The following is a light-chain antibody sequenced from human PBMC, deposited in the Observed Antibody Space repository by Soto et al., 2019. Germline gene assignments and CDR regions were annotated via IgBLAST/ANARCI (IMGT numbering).Light chain of an antibody. J-gene: IGKJ5*01. V-gene: IGKV3-11*01. Sequence: EIVLTHSPATLSLSPGERATLSSRASQSVSSYLAWYQQKPGQAPRLLIYDASNRATGIPARFSGSGSGTEFTLTISSLQSEDFAVYYCQQYNNWPITFGQGTRLEI. CDR1: QSVSSY. CDR2: DAS. CDR3: QQYNNWPIT.